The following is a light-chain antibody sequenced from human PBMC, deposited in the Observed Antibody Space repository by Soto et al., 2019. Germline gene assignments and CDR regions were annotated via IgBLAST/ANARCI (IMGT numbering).Light chain of an antibody. J-gene: IGLJ3*02. CDR3: AAWDDSLNARV. Sequence: QSVLTQPPSASGTPGQRVTISCSGSSSNIGSNTVNWYQQLPGTAPKLLIYSNNQRPSGVPDRFSGSKSGTSASLAISGLQSEDEADYYCAAWDDSLNARVFGGGTKLPVL. CDR2: SNN. V-gene: IGLV1-44*01. CDR1: SSNIGSNT.